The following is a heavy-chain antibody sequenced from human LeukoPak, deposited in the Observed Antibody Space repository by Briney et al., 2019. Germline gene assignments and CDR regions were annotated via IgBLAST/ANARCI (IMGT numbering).Heavy chain of an antibody. CDR3: AREGRCGGDCYYDY. CDR1: GFTYSSYG. Sequence: GGSLRLSCAASGFTYSSYGMHWVRQAPGKGLEWVAVIWYDGSNKYYADPVKGRFTISRDNSKNTLYLQMNSLRAEDTAVYYCAREGRCGGDCYYDYWGQGTLVTVSS. J-gene: IGHJ4*02. V-gene: IGHV3-33*01. CDR2: IWYDGSNK. D-gene: IGHD2-21*02.